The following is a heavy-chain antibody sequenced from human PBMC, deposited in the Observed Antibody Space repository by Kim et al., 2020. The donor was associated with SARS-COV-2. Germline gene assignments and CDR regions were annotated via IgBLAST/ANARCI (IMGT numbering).Heavy chain of an antibody. J-gene: IGHJ3*01. CDR1: GFTFRSYW. D-gene: IGHD6-13*01. V-gene: IGHV3-74*01. Sequence: GGSLRLSCAASGFTFRSYWMHWVRQAPGKGLEWVSRIDNDRSNIIYADSLRGRFTISRDNAKNTLYLQMDSLRAEATAVFYCARGGFQHGFDLWGQGTM. CDR2: IDNDRSNI. CDR3: ARGGFQHGFDL.